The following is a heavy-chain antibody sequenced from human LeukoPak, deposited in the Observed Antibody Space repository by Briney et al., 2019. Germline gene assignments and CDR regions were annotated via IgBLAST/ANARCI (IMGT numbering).Heavy chain of an antibody. J-gene: IGHJ4*02. Sequence: PGGSLRLSCAASGFTFSHYAMNWVRQAPGKGLEWVSLISASGDATYYADSAKGRFTISRDNSKDTLYLHMNSLRAEDTAVYSCARGTPTLDYWGQGTLVTVSS. CDR2: ISASGDAT. CDR3: ARGTPTLDY. V-gene: IGHV3-23*01. CDR1: GFTFSHYA.